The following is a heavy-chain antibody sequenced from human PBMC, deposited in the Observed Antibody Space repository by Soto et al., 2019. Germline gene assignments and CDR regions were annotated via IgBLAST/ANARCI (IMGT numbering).Heavy chain of an antibody. J-gene: IGHJ6*02. V-gene: IGHV3-53*01. D-gene: IGHD3-22*01. CDR3: ARELVVEATHYGMDV. CDR1: GFTVSSNY. Sequence: GGSLRLSCAASGFTVSSNYMSWVRQAPGKGLEWVSVIYSGGSTYYADSVKGRFTISRDNSKNTLYLQMNSLRAEDTAVYYCARELVVEATHYGMDVWGRGTTVTVSS. CDR2: IYSGGST.